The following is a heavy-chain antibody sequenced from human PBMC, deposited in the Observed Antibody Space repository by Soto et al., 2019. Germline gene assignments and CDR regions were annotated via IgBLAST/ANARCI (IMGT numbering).Heavy chain of an antibody. CDR2: ISYDGSNK. D-gene: IGHD6-19*01. J-gene: IGHJ4*02. V-gene: IGHV3-30-3*01. CDR1: GFTFSSYA. Sequence: GGSLRLSCAASGFTFSSYAMHWVRQAPGKGLEWVAVISYDGSNKYYADSVKGRFTISRDNSKNTLYLQMNSLRAEDTAVYYCARNPIRGIAVAGTPYYWGQGTLVTVSS. CDR3: ARNPIRGIAVAGTPYY.